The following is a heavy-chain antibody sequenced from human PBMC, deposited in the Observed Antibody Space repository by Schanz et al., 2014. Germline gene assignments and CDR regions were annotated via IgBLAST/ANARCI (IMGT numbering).Heavy chain of an antibody. D-gene: IGHD3-9*01. V-gene: IGHV3-48*04. CDR3: AYYDVLTGFDY. J-gene: IGHJ4*02. CDR2: ISGSGGDSV. Sequence: EVHLVESGGSLVQPGGSLRLSCVASGFSFSNYSMNWVRQAPGKGLEWLSHISGSGGDSVDYADSVKGRFTISRDNAKNLMYLHLNSLRAEDTAVYYCAYYDVLTGFDYWGQGTQVTVSS. CDR1: GFSFSNYS.